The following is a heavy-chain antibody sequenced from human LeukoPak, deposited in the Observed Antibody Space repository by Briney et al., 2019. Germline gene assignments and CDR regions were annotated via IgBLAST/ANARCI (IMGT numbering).Heavy chain of an antibody. D-gene: IGHD4-11*01. V-gene: IGHV6-1*01. Sequence: SQTLSLTCVISGDSVFGNSAAWNWIRQSPSRGLEWLGRTYYRSKWYNDYAVSVKSRITINPDTSKNQFSLQLNFVTPEDTAVYYCARTNRAITVTPDYHGVDVWGQGTSVTVSS. CDR3: ARTNRAITVTPDYHGVDV. CDR1: GDSVFGNSAA. J-gene: IGHJ6*02. CDR2: TYYRSKWYN.